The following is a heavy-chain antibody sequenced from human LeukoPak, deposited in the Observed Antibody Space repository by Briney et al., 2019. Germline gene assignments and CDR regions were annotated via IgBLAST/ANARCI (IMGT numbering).Heavy chain of an antibody. Sequence: GGSLRLSCAASGFTFSSYSMNWVRQAPGKGLEWVSSISSSSSYIYYADSVKGRFTISRDNAKNSLYLQMNGLRAEDTAVYYCAELGITMIGGVWGKGTTVTISS. CDR3: AELGITMIGGV. D-gene: IGHD3-10*02. CDR2: ISSSSSYI. J-gene: IGHJ6*04. CDR1: GFTFSSYS. V-gene: IGHV3-21*01.